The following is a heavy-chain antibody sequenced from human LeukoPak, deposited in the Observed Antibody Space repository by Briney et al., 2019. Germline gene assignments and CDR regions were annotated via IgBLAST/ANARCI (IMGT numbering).Heavy chain of an antibody. Sequence: SETLSLTCTVSGGSISSYYWSWIRQPPGKGLEWIGYIYYSGSTNYNPSLKSRVTISVDTSKNQFSLKLSSVTAADTAVYYCARGKVGADRDLRLGRPTPRVYFDYWGQGTLVTVSS. CDR2: IYYSGST. D-gene: IGHD3-16*01. J-gene: IGHJ4*02. CDR1: GGSISSYY. CDR3: ARGKVGADRDLRLGRPTPRVYFDY. V-gene: IGHV4-59*01.